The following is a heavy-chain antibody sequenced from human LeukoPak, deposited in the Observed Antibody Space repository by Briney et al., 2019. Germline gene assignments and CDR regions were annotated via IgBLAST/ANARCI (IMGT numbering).Heavy chain of an antibody. CDR2: INHSGST. CDR1: GGSFSGYY. D-gene: IGHD3-10*01. V-gene: IGHV4-34*01. Sequence: SETLSLTCAVYGGSFSGYYWSWIRQPPGKGLEWIGEINHSGSTNYNPSLKSRVTISVDTSKNQFSLKLSSVTAADTAVYYCARDKGIRSYFDYWGQGTLVTVSS. CDR3: ARDKGIRSYFDY. J-gene: IGHJ4*02.